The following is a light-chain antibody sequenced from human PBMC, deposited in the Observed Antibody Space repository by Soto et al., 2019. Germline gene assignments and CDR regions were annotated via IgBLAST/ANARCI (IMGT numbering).Light chain of an antibody. Sequence: QSVLSQPPSASGTPGQTVIISCSGSRXDIGSNFVNWYQHLPGTAPKLLIYNSNQRPSGVPDRFSGSKSGTSASLAISGLQSEDEADYYCAAWDDSLTGPVFGTGTKGTVL. CDR1: RXDIGSNF. CDR2: NSN. V-gene: IGLV1-44*01. J-gene: IGLJ1*01. CDR3: AAWDDSLTGPV.